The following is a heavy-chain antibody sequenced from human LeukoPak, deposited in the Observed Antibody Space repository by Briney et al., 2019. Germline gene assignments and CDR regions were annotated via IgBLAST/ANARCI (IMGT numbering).Heavy chain of an antibody. CDR1: GGSISSSNW. V-gene: IGHV4-4*02. J-gene: IGHJ3*02. Sequence: PSETLSLTCAVSGGSISSSNWWSWVRQPPGKGLEWIGEIYHSGSTNYNPSLKSRVTISVDKSKNQFSLKLSSVTAADTAVYYCARDNDYVWGSYREYAFDIWGQGTMVTVSS. CDR3: ARDNDYVWGSYREYAFDI. CDR2: IYHSGST. D-gene: IGHD3-16*02.